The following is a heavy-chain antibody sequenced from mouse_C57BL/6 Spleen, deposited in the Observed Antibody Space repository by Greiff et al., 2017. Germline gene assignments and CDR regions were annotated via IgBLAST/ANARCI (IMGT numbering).Heavy chain of an antibody. V-gene: IGHV1-53*01. CDR2: INPSNGGT. Sequence: QVQLQQSGTELVKPGASVKLSCKASGYTFTSYWMHWVKQRPGQGLEWIGNINPSNGGTNYNEKFKSKATLTVDKSSSTAYMQLSSLTSEDSAVYYCARGHYMAYAMDYWGQGTSVTVSS. D-gene: IGHD2-12*01. J-gene: IGHJ4*01. CDR1: GYTFTSYW. CDR3: ARGHYMAYAMDY.